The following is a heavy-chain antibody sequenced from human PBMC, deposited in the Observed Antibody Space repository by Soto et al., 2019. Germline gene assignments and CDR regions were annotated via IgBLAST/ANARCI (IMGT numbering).Heavy chain of an antibody. CDR3: GRGASGSYRLDY. D-gene: IGHD3-10*01. Sequence: EVQLVESGGGLVQPGGSRRLSCAASGFTFSSYWMHWVRQAPGKGLVWVSRINSDGSSTNYADSVKGQFTISRDNAKNTLYLQMNSLRAEDTAGYYCGRGASGSYRLDYWGQGTLVTVSS. CDR1: GFTFSSYW. CDR2: INSDGSST. V-gene: IGHV3-74*01. J-gene: IGHJ4*02.